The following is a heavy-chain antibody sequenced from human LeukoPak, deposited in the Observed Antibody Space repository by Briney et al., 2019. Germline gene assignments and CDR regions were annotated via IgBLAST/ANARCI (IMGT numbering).Heavy chain of an antibody. Sequence: SETLSLTCAVYGGSFSSYYWSWIRQPPGKGLEWIGEINHSGNTNYNPSLKSRVTISVDTSKNQFSLKLSSVTAADTAVYYCARHFRKGRKVYCSGGSCPHRTGYYFDYWGQGTLVTVSS. CDR1: GGSFSSYY. J-gene: IGHJ4*02. CDR3: ARHFRKGRKVYCSGGSCPHRTGYYFDY. D-gene: IGHD2-15*01. V-gene: IGHV4-34*01. CDR2: INHSGNT.